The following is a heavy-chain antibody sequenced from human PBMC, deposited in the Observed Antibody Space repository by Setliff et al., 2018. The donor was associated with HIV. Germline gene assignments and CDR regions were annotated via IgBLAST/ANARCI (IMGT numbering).Heavy chain of an antibody. J-gene: IGHJ3*02. Sequence: AAVKVSCKTSGYTFTNHGIHWVRQAPGQGLEWMGRIIPNSAGTNYAQKFQGRVTMTRDTSISTAYMELSRLRSDDTAVYYCATKVYCTNGVCLDAFDIWAKGLWSPSPQ. V-gene: IGHV1-2*06. CDR2: IIPNSAGT. CDR1: GYTFTNHG. CDR3: ATKVYCTNGVCLDAFDI. D-gene: IGHD2-8*01.